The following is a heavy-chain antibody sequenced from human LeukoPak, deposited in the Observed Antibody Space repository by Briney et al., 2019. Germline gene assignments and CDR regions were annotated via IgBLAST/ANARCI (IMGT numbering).Heavy chain of an antibody. CDR3: VRATPVRGVNSWFDP. CDR1: GFTFSTFW. Sequence: GGSLRVSCAASGFTFSTFWMHWVRQAPGKGLVWVAHINSDGTSTGYADSVKGRFTISRDTGKNTLYLQMNSLRAEDTAVYYCVRATPVRGVNSWFDPWGQGTLVTVSS. V-gene: IGHV3-74*01. CDR2: INSDGTST. J-gene: IGHJ5*02. D-gene: IGHD3-10*01.